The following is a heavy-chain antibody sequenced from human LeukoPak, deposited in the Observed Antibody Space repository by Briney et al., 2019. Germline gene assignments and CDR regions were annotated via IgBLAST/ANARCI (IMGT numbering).Heavy chain of an antibody. D-gene: IGHD2-2*01. J-gene: IGHJ6*02. CDR2: INPSGGTT. CDR3: ASVGCSSTSCYDYYYYYYGMDV. V-gene: IGHV1-46*01. Sequence: ASVKVSCKASGYTFTSYYIHWVRQAPGQGLEWMGIINPSGGTTSYTQKFQGRVTMTRDTSTSTVYMELSSLRAEDTAVYYCASVGCSSTSCYDYYYYYYGMDVWGQGTTVTVSS. CDR1: GYTFTSYY.